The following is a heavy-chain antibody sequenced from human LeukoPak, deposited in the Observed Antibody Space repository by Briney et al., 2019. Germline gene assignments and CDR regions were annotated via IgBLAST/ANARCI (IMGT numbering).Heavy chain of an antibody. CDR3: AKERVPGSWWGVFFDY. J-gene: IGHJ4*02. CDR1: GFTLSNYG. V-gene: IGHV3-30*18. CDR2: ISYDGSNK. D-gene: IGHD6-13*01. Sequence: GGSLRLSCAASGFTLSNYGMHWVRQAPGKGLEWGAMISYDGSNKYYVDSVKGRFTISRDNSKNTLYLQMNSLRAEDTAVYYCAKERVPGSWWGVFFDYWGQGTLVTVSS.